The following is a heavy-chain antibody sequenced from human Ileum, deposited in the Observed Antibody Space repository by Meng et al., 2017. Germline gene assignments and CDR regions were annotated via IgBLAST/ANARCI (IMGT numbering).Heavy chain of an antibody. CDR3: ARSPRGMD. D-gene: IGHD2-8*01. Sequence: GSLRLSCAASGLSVGRNHMSWIRQAPGRGLEWVSVIYSDGKTSYAESVKGRFTISRDIFKNTLYLQVKTLRSEDTAVYYCARSPRGMDWGQGTLVTVSS. CDR2: IYSDGKT. V-gene: IGHV3-66*02. J-gene: IGHJ4*02. CDR1: GLSVGRNH.